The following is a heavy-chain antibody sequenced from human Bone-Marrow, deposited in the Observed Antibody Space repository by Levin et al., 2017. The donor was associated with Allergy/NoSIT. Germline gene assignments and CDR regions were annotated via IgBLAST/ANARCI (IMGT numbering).Heavy chain of an antibody. D-gene: IGHD6-6*01. CDR1: GFTLSSYA. J-gene: IGHJ4*02. CDR3: AKDISSSWSPGDLDD. CDR2: IRGSGVGT. Sequence: GESLKISCAASGFTLSSYAMSWVRQAPGKGLEWVSGIRGSGVGTYYADSVKGRFTISRDNSKNTLYLQMKSLRAEDTAVYYCAKDISSSWSPGDLDDWGQGTQVTVSS. V-gene: IGHV3-23*01.